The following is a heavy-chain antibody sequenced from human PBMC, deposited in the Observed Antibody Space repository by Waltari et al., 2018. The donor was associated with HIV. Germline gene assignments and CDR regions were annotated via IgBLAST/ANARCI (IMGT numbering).Heavy chain of an antibody. CDR1: GYTFTSYA. CDR2: INAGNRNT. CDR3: ARDYLPHTVPVRWYNWFDP. J-gene: IGHJ5*02. D-gene: IGHD3-10*01. Sequence: QVQLVQSGAEVKKPGASVKVSCKASGYTFTSYAMHWLRRAPGQRLGWSGWINAGNRNTKYSQKFQGRVPITRDTSASTAYMELSSLRSEDTAVYYCARDYLPHTVPVRWYNWFDPWGQGTLVTVSS. V-gene: IGHV1-3*01.